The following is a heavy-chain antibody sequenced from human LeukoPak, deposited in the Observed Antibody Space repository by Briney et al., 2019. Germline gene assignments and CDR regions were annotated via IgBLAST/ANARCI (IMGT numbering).Heavy chain of an antibody. CDR2: ISYDGSNK. CDR1: GFTFSSYS. CDR3: ARGYSYGEEGAFDI. Sequence: GGSLRLSCAASGFTFSSYSMNWVRQAPGKGLEWVAVISYDGSNKYYADSVKGRFTISRDNSKNTLYLQMNSLRAEDTAVYYCARGYSYGEEGAFDIWGQGTMVTVSS. V-gene: IGHV3-30*03. J-gene: IGHJ3*02. D-gene: IGHD5-18*01.